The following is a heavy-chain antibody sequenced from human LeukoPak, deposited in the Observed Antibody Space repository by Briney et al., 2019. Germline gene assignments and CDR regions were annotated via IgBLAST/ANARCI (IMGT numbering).Heavy chain of an antibody. CDR1: GFTFSSYS. D-gene: IGHD2-2*01. CDR3: ARETFCTNTTCPIGDHFDY. Sequence: NSGGSLRLSCAASGFTFSSYSMNWVRQAPGKGLEWVSSISSSSSYIYYADSVKGRFTISRDNAKNSLYLQMNSLRAEDTAVYYCARETFCTNTTCPIGDHFDYWGQGTLVTVSS. J-gene: IGHJ4*02. CDR2: ISSSSSYI. V-gene: IGHV3-21*01.